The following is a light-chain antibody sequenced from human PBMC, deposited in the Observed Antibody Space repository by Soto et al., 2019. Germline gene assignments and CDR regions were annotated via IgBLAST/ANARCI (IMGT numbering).Light chain of an antibody. CDR3: PNWTTGFYVV. V-gene: IGLV4-69*01. Sequence: QLVLTQSPSASASLGHSVKLTCTLSSGHSSYDIAWHQQQPEKGTRYLMKVNSDGSHNKGDGIPDLFSGFSSGAERYLTISNLHSEEEADYYSPNWTTGFYVVFGGGTKLTVL. CDR1: SGHSSYD. J-gene: IGLJ2*01. CDR2: VNSDGSH.